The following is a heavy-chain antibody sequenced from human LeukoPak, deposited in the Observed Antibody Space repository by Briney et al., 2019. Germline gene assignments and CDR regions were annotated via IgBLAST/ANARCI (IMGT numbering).Heavy chain of an antibody. J-gene: IGHJ4*02. V-gene: IGHV3-9*01. Sequence: PGRSLRLSCAASGFTFDDYAMHWVRQAPGKGLEWVSGISRNSGSIGYADSVKGRFTISRDNAKNSLYLQMNSLRAEDTALYYCAKDTGYSSGKGYFDYWGQGTLVTVSS. CDR2: ISRNSGSI. CDR3: AKDTGYSSGKGYFDY. CDR1: GFTFDDYA. D-gene: IGHD6-19*01.